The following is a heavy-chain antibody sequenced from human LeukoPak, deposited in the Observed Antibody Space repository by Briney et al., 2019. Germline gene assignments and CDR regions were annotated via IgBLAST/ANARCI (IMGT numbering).Heavy chain of an antibody. D-gene: IGHD6-13*01. Sequence: ASVKVSCKASGYTFTSYIISWVRQAPGQGLEWMGWINAYNGNTDYAQRVQGRVTMTTDTSTSTAYMEVRSLRSDDTAVYYCARDRHIAAAVYYYYMDVWGKWTPVTVSS. CDR3: ARDRHIAAAVYYYYMDV. J-gene: IGHJ6*03. CDR1: GYTFTSYI. CDR2: INAYNGNT. V-gene: IGHV1-18*01.